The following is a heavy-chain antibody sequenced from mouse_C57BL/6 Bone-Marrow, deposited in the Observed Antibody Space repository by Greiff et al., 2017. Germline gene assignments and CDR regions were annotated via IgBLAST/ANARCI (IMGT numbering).Heavy chain of an antibody. CDR1: GYTFTSYW. J-gene: IGHJ1*03. Sequence: QVHVKQPGAELVKPGASVKMSCKASGYTFTSYWITWVKQRPGQGLEWIGDIYPGSGSTNYNEKFKSKATLTVDTSSSTAYMQLSSLTSEDSAVYYCASGPLYVWGTGTTVTVSS. CDR3: ASGPLYV. V-gene: IGHV1-55*01. CDR2: IYPGSGST.